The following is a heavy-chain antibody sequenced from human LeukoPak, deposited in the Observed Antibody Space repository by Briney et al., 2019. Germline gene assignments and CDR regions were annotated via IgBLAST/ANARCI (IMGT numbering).Heavy chain of an antibody. D-gene: IGHD6-13*01. CDR2: ISGYNGNT. CDR3: AKDRRAAAGPYYFDY. CDR1: GYTFTSYG. J-gene: IGHJ4*02. Sequence: ASVKVSCKASGYTFTSYGISWVRQAPGQGLEWMGWISGYNGNTNYAQKVQGRVTMTTDTSTSTAYMELRSLRSDDTAVYYCAKDRRAAAGPYYFDYWGQGTLVTVSS. V-gene: IGHV1-18*01.